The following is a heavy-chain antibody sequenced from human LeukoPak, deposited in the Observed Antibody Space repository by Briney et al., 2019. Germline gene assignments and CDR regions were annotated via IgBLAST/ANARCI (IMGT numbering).Heavy chain of an antibody. J-gene: IGHJ4*02. V-gene: IGHV1-18*01. CDR1: GYTFTSYG. Sequence: ASVKVSCKASGYTFTSYGISWVRQAPGQGLEWMGWISAYNGNTIYAQNFQGRVTMTRDTSTSTVYMDLSSLRSEDTAVYYCAREIIAAGKNFDYWAREPRSPSPQ. CDR3: AREIIAAGKNFDY. D-gene: IGHD3-10*01. CDR2: ISAYNGNT.